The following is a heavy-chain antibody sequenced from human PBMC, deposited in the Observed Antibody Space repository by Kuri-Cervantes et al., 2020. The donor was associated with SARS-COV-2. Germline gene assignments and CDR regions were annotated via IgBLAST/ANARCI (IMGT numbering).Heavy chain of an antibody. CDR2: ISFDGNNK. D-gene: IGHD1-26*01. V-gene: IGHV3-30*18. CDR3: AKQYSGYFYTPCLD. Sequence: GESLKISCAASGFSFSNYGMHWVRQAPGKGLEWVVLISFDGNNKYYADSVKGRFTVSRDNSKNTLFLQMNSLRAEDSAVYYCAKQYSGYFYTPCLDWGQGTLVTVSS. J-gene: IGHJ4*02. CDR1: GFSFSNYG.